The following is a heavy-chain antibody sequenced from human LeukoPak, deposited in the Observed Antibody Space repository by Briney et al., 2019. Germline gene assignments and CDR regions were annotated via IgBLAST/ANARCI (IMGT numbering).Heavy chain of an antibody. J-gene: IGHJ5*02. V-gene: IGHV1-46*01. CDR3: ARGPRYDFWSGYPLATENWFDP. CDR2: INPSGGST. D-gene: IGHD3-3*01. CDR1: GYTFTSYY. Sequence: ASVKVSCKASGYTFTSYYMHWVRQAPGQGLEWMGIINPSGGSTSYAQKFQGRVTMTRDMSTSTVYMELSSLRSEDTAVDYCARGPRYDFWSGYPLATENWFDPWGQGTLVTVSS.